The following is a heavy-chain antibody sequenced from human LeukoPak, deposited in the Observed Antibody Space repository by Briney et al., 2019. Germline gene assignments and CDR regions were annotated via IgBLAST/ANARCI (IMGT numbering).Heavy chain of an antibody. D-gene: IGHD3-10*01. Sequence: SETLSLTCTVSGYSIRSYYWSWIRQPPGKGLEWIGFIYYSGITNSNPSLKSRVTISVDTSKNQFSLKLNSVTPEDTAVYYCARDHGSGSHDAFDIWGQGTMVTVSS. J-gene: IGHJ3*02. CDR3: ARDHGSGSHDAFDI. CDR1: GYSIRSYY. V-gene: IGHV4-59*12. CDR2: IYYSGIT.